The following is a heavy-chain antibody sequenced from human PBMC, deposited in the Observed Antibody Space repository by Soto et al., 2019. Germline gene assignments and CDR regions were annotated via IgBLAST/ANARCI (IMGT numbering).Heavy chain of an antibody. J-gene: IGHJ5*02. D-gene: IGHD1-1*01. CDR3: ARWTTGTFNWFDP. CDR2: INPNSGDT. CDR1: GYTFTGYY. V-gene: IGHV1-2*04. Sequence: QVQLVQSGAEVKKPGASVKVSCKASGYTFTGYYMHWVRQAPGQGLEWMGWINPNSGDTNYAQKFQGWVTMTRDTSISTAHMELSRLRSDDTAVYYCARWTTGTFNWFDPWGQGTLVTVSS.